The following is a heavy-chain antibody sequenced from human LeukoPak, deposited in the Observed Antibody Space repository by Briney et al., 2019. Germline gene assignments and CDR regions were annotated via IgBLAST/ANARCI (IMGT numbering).Heavy chain of an antibody. CDR2: IYYSGST. V-gene: IGHV4-59*12. CDR1: GGSISSYY. D-gene: IGHD6-19*01. CDR3: AREVIAVAAYSLFDY. Sequence: SETLSLTCTVSGGSISSYYWSWIRQPPGKGLEWIGYIYYSGSTYYNPSLKSPVTISVDTSKNQFSLKLSSVTAADTAVYYCAREVIAVAAYSLFDYWGQGTLVTVSS. J-gene: IGHJ4*02.